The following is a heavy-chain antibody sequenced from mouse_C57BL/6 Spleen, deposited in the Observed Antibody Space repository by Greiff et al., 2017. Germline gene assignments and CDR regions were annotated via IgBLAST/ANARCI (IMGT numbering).Heavy chain of an antibody. CDR1: GYTFTGYW. Sequence: VQLVESGAELMKPGASVKLSCKATGYTFTGYWIEWVKQRPGHGLEWIGEILPGSGSTNYNEKFKGKATFTADTSSNPAYILLSSLTTEDSAIYYCARRWLPFDYWGQGTTLTVSS. CDR2: ILPGSGST. CDR3: ARRWLPFDY. J-gene: IGHJ2*01. D-gene: IGHD2-3*01. V-gene: IGHV1-9*01.